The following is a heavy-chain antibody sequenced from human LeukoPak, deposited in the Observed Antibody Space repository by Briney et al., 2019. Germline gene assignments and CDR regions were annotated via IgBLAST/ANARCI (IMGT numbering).Heavy chain of an antibody. Sequence: GGSLRLSCGASGFTIRSHAMHWVRQAPGKGLEWVALISYDGSNKYYGDSVKGRFTISRDNSKDTLYLQMNSLRAEDTAVYYCARERNYYDTSGRYYSNTDLQHWGQGTLVTVSS. CDR3: ARERNYYDTSGRYYSNTDLQH. CDR1: GFTIRSHA. V-gene: IGHV3-30-3*01. J-gene: IGHJ1*01. CDR2: ISYDGSNK. D-gene: IGHD3-22*01.